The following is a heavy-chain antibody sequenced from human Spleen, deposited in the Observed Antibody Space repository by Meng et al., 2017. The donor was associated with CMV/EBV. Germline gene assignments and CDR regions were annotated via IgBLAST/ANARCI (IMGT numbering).Heavy chain of an antibody. CDR2: IFHSGRT. Sequence: ESLKISCSVSGGSISSNTHYRAWIRQPPGKGLEWIGMIFHSGRTYYNPSLKTRVTLSVDTSNNQFSLKLGSVTASDTAVYYCARVVRLNYYLDFWGQGTLVTVSS. V-gene: IGHV4-39*07. CDR1: GGSISSNTHY. J-gene: IGHJ4*02. CDR3: ARVVRLNYYLDF. D-gene: IGHD1-7*01.